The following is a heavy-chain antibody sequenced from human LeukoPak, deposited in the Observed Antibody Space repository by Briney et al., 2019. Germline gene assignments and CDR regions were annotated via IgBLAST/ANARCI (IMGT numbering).Heavy chain of an antibody. J-gene: IGHJ4*02. V-gene: IGHV4-59*01. CDR3: ARYVVATKTYFDY. Sequence: PSETLSLTCTVSGGSISSYYWSWIRQPPGKGLEGIGYIYYSGSTNYNPSLKSRVTISVDTSKNQFPLKLSSVTAADTAVYYCARYVVATKTYFDYWGQGTLVTVSS. CDR1: GGSISSYY. CDR2: IYYSGST. D-gene: IGHD2-15*01.